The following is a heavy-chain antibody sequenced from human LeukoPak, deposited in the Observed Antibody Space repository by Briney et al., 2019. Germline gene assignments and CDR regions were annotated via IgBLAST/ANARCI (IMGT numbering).Heavy chain of an antibody. Sequence: SETLSLTCTVSGGSISSYYWSWIRQPPGKGLEWIGYTYYSGSTNYNPSLKSRVTISVDTSKNQFSLKLSSVTAADTAVYYCARVGRVTMIVVVKPNWYFDLWGRGTLVTVSS. CDR2: TYYSGST. J-gene: IGHJ2*01. CDR1: GGSISSYY. CDR3: ARVGRVTMIVVVKPNWYFDL. V-gene: IGHV4-59*01. D-gene: IGHD3-22*01.